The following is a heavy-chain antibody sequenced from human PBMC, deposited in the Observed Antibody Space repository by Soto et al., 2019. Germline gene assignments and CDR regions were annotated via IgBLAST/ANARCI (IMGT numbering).Heavy chain of an antibody. CDR1: GGTFSRYA. Sequence: QVQLVQSGAEVKKPGSSVKVSCKASGGTFSRYAIGWVRQAPGQGLEWMGGIIPMFGTPYYAQKFQGRVSISADESTSTAYMELSSLRSEDTAVYCCARQFDYESSGYYYAYWGQGTLVTVSS. CDR3: ARQFDYESSGYYYAY. D-gene: IGHD3-22*01. J-gene: IGHJ4*02. V-gene: IGHV1-69*01. CDR2: IIPMFGTP.